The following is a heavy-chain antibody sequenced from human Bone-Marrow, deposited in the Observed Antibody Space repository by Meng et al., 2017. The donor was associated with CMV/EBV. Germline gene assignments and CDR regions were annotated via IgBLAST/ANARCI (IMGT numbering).Heavy chain of an antibody. Sequence: GESLKISCAASGFTFSVYWMSWVCQAPGKGLEWVGNIRRDGSERYYADSVKGRFTISRDNAKNSLYLQMNSLRVEDTAFYYCVPDDFDYWGQGTLVTVSS. J-gene: IGHJ4*02. D-gene: IGHD5-24*01. V-gene: IGHV3-7*01. CDR1: GFTFSVYW. CDR3: VPDDFDY. CDR2: IRRDGSER.